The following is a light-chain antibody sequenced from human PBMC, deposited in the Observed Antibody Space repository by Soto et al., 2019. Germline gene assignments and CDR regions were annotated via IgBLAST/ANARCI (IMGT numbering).Light chain of an antibody. CDR1: SSNIGNNY. CDR3: GTWDSSLSAGRWV. Sequence: QSVLTQPPSVSAAPGQKVTISCSGSSSNIGNNYVSWYQQLPGTAPKLLIYENNKLPSGIPDRFSGSKSGTSATLGITGLQTGDEADYYCGTWDSSLSAGRWVFGGGTKLTVL. V-gene: IGLV1-51*02. CDR2: ENN. J-gene: IGLJ3*02.